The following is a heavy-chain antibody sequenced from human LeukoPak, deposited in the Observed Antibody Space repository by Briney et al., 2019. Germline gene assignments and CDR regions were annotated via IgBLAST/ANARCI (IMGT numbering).Heavy chain of an antibody. CDR3: ARDFDSRGYYRGCFDY. D-gene: IGHD3-22*01. V-gene: IGHV3-20*04. Sequence: GGSLRLSCAASGFTFDDYGMSWVRQAPGKGLEWVSGINWNGGSTGYADSVKGRFTISRDNAKNSLYLQMNSLRAEDTAVYYCARDFDSRGYYRGCFDYWGQGTLVTVSS. J-gene: IGHJ4*02. CDR1: GFTFDDYG. CDR2: INWNGGST.